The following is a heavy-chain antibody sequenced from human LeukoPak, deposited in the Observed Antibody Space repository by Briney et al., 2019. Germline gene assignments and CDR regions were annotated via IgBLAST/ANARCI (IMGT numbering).Heavy chain of an antibody. V-gene: IGHV4-39*01. Sequence: PSETLSLTCTVSRGSFSSSSYYWGWIRQPPGKGLEWIGSFYYSGSTYYNPSLKSRVTISVDTSKNQFSLKLSSVTAADTAIYYCARIDGGHHLSPFDYWGQGTLVTVSS. CDR2: FYYSGST. CDR3: ARIDGGHHLSPFDY. CDR1: RGSFSSSSYY. J-gene: IGHJ4*02. D-gene: IGHD4-23*01.